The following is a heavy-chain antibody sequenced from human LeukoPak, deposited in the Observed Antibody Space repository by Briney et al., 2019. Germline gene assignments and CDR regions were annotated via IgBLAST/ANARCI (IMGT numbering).Heavy chain of an antibody. Sequence: GGSLRLSCAASGFTFSSYEMNWVRQAPGKGLEWGSYISSSGSTIYYADSVKGRFTISRDNAKNSLYPQMNSLRAEDTAVYYCARDLSPLSNSMGDYWGQGTLVTVSS. CDR1: GFTFSSYE. J-gene: IGHJ4*02. V-gene: IGHV3-48*03. CDR2: ISSSGSTI. CDR3: ARDLSPLSNSMGDY. D-gene: IGHD2/OR15-2a*01.